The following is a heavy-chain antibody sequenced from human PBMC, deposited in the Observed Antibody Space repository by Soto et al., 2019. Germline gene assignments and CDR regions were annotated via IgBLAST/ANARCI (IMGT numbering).Heavy chain of an antibody. D-gene: IGHD3-10*01. V-gene: IGHV3-33*01. CDR1: GFTFSASG. J-gene: IGHJ1*01. CDR2: IWFDGSKQ. CDR3: SRGPKTGFGGDL. Sequence: QVQLVESGGGVVQPGTSLRLSCVASGFTFSASGMHWVRQTPGKGLEWVAIIWFDGSKQYYADSVKGRFTVSRDNPGRKLFLPMDHPKTEGTGMFYGSRGPKTGFGGDLWGQGTLV.